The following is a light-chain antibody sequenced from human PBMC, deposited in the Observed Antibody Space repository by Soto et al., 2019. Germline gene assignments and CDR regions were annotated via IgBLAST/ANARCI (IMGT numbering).Light chain of an antibody. CDR1: SSDVGGYNY. CDR3: SSYTSSSLYV. Sequence: QSVLTQPASVSRSPGQSITISCTGTSSDVGGYNYVSWYQQHPGKAPKLMIYDVSNRPSGVSNRFSGSKSGNTAPLTISGLQAEDEADYDCSSYTSSSLYVFGTGTKVTV. V-gene: IGLV2-14*01. CDR2: DVS. J-gene: IGLJ1*01.